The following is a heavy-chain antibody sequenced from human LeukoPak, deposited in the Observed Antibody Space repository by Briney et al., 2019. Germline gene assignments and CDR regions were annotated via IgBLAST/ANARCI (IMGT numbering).Heavy chain of an antibody. D-gene: IGHD6-13*01. CDR1: GFTFSSYD. J-gene: IGHJ2*01. CDR2: IGTAGEI. CDR3: ARAAYSSTWYSRYFDL. V-gene: IGHV3-13*01. Sequence: GALRLSCAASGFTFSSYDIHWVRQATGKGLEWVSGIGTAGEIYYPGSVKGRFTISRENAKNSLYLQMNSLRAGDTAVYYCARAAYSSTWYSRYFDLWGRGTLVTVSS.